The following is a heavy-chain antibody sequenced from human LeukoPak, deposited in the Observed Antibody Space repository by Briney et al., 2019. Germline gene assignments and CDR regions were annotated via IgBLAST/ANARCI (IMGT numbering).Heavy chain of an antibody. J-gene: IGHJ6*02. CDR2: ISGSGGST. D-gene: IGHD3-10*01. CDR3: AKGGMVREYYYYYGMDV. Sequence: GGSLRLSCAASGFTFSSYAMSWVHQAPGKGLEWVSAISGSGGSTYYADSVKGRFTISRDNSKNTLYLQMISLRAEDTAVYYCAKGGMVREYYYYYGMDVWGQGTTVTVSS. V-gene: IGHV3-23*01. CDR1: GFTFSSYA.